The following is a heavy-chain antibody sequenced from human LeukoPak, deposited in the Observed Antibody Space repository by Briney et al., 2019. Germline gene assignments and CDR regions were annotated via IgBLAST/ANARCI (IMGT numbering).Heavy chain of an antibody. Sequence: TLSLTCTVSGDSISSGGYYWSWVRQHPGKGLEWIGYIYYRGSIYHNPSLKSRATMSVDASKNQFSLILSSVTAADTAVYYCARAPIHGTQPIDYWGQGVLVTVSS. D-gene: IGHD1-1*01. CDR2: IYYRGSI. CDR3: ARAPIHGTQPIDY. V-gene: IGHV4-31*03. CDR1: GDSISSGGYY. J-gene: IGHJ4*02.